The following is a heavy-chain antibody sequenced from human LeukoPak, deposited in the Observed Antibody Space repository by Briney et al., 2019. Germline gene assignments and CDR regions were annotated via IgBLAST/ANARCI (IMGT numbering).Heavy chain of an antibody. J-gene: IGHJ4*02. CDR3: AKIRSGLRGAIDY. CDR2: INGDASNT. D-gene: IGHD4-17*01. CDR1: GFTFSSYW. Sequence: PGGSLRLSCAASGFTFSSYWMHWVRQAPGKGLVWVARINGDASNTTYADSVKGRFTISRDNAKNSLYLQMNSLRAEDTAVYYCAKIRSGLRGAIDYWGQGTLVTVSS. V-gene: IGHV3-74*03.